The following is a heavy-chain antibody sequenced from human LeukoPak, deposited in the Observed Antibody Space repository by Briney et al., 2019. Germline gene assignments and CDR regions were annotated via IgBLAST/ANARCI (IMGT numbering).Heavy chain of an antibody. CDR3: ARGQKYTSGYTVTELGSRYFDY. D-gene: IGHD5-18*01. CDR1: GGSISSYY. CDR2: IYTSGST. J-gene: IGHJ4*02. Sequence: SETLSLTCTVSGGSISSYYWNWIRQPAGKGLELIGRIYTSGSTNYNPSLKSRVTISVDTSKNWFSLRLTSVTAADTAVYYCARGQKYTSGYTVTELGSRYFDYWGQGTLVTVSS. V-gene: IGHV4-4*07.